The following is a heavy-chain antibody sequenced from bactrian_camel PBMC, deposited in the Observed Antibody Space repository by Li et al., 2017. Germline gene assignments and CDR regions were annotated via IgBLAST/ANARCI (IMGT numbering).Heavy chain of an antibody. V-gene: IGHV3S40*01. Sequence: VQLVESGGGLVQPGGSLRLSCAASGFTASTYDMSWVRQAPGKGLEWVSMINSGGAWMHYTDSVKDRFTISQDNAKDTVYLQMNSLKPEDTAMYYCNAKLEVGYSGSWCTEVSDYWGQGTQVTVS. J-gene: IGHJ4*01. D-gene: IGHD1*01. CDR1: GFTASTYD. CDR3: NAKLEVGYSGSWCTEVSDY. CDR2: INSGGAWM.